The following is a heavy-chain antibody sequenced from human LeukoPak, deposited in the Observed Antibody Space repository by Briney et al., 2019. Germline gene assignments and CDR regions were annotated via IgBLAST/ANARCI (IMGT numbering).Heavy chain of an antibody. D-gene: IGHD3-9*01. CDR2: IKQDASEK. J-gene: IGHJ4*02. Sequence: GGSLRLSCAASGFTFNSYAMHWVRQAPGKGLEWVANIKQDASEKYYVDSVKGRFTISRDNAKNSLYLQMNSLRAEDTAVYYCAKTKDYSVLTGYYDYWGQGTLVTVSS. V-gene: IGHV3-7*01. CDR3: AKTKDYSVLTGYYDY. CDR1: GFTFNSYA.